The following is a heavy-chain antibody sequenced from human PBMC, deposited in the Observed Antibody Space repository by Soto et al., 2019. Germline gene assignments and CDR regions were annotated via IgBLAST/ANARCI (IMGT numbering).Heavy chain of an antibody. Sequence: GGSLRLSCAASGVTFSSHGMHWVRQGPGTGLEWVAVVTFDGSHKYYADSVKGRFTISRDNSRNMVYLQMNSLREDDTAIYFCARSSISDYWGALDLWGQGIQVTVSS. J-gene: IGHJ5*02. CDR3: ARSSISDYWGALDL. CDR1: GVTFSSHG. D-gene: IGHD7-27*01. V-gene: IGHV3-30*03. CDR2: VTFDGSHK.